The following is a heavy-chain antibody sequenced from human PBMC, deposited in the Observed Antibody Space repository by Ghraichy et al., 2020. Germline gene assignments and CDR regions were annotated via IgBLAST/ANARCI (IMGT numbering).Heavy chain of an antibody. CDR2: ISSSGGTG. V-gene: IGHV3-11*01. CDR1: GFTFSDYY. CDR3: ARVGNIAAAGTPDY. Sequence: GGSLRLSCAASGFTFSDYYMSWFRQTPGKGLEWVSYISSSGGTGIHADSVKGRFTISRDNAKNSLYLQLNSLRAEDTAVYYCARVGNIAAAGTPDYWGQGTLVTVSS. J-gene: IGHJ4*02. D-gene: IGHD6-13*01.